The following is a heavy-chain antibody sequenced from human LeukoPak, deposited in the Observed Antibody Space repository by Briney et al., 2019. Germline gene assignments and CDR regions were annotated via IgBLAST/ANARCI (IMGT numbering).Heavy chain of an antibody. CDR2: IYYSGST. CDR3: ARARDYVWGSYRYDYFDY. J-gene: IGHJ4*02. Sequence: SETLSLTCTVSGGSVSSGSYYWSWIRQPPGKGPEWIGYIYYSGSTNYNPSLKSRVTISVDTSKNQFSLKLSSVTAADTAVYYCARARDYVWGSYRYDYFDYWGQGTLVTVSS. CDR1: GGSVSSGSYY. V-gene: IGHV4-61*01. D-gene: IGHD3-16*02.